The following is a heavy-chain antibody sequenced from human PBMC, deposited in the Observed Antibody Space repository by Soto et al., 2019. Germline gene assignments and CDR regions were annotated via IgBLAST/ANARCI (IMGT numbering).Heavy chain of an antibody. V-gene: IGHV3-48*01. Sequence: EVQLVESGGGLVQPGGSLRLSCAASGFTFSSYSMNWVRQAPGKGLEWVSYISSSSSTIYYADSVKGRFTISRDNAKNSLYLQMNSLRAEDTAVYYCARHPERIAEIGWFDPSGQGTLVTVSS. D-gene: IGHD6-13*01. CDR1: GFTFSSYS. J-gene: IGHJ5*02. CDR2: ISSSSSTI. CDR3: ARHPERIAEIGWFDP.